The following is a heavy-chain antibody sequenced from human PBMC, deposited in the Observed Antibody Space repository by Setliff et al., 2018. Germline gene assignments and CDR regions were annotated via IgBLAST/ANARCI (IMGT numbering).Heavy chain of an antibody. CDR3: ARDGVFYAMDV. Sequence: GGSLRLSCAASGFIFKNYIMTWVRQAPGKGLEWVASISGSSSDIYYADSVKGRFSISRDNAKNSLYLQMNSLRAEDSAVYYCARDGVFYAMDVWAQGTTVTVSS. CDR1: GFIFKNYI. CDR2: ISGSSSDI. V-gene: IGHV3-21*06. D-gene: IGHD3-10*01. J-gene: IGHJ6*02.